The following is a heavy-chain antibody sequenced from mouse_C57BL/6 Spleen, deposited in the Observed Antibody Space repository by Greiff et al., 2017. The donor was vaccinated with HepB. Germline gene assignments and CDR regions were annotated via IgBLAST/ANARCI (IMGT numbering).Heavy chain of an antibody. CDR1: GYTFTDYN. Sequence: EVQLQESGPELVKPGASVKMSCKASGYTFTDYNMHWVKQSHGKSLEWIGYINPNNGGTSYNQKFKGKATLTVNKSSSTAYMELRSLTSEDSAVYYCARSWGLRPGGEDYFDYWGQGTTLTVSS. CDR2: INPNNGGT. D-gene: IGHD2-4*01. CDR3: ARSWGLRPGGEDYFDY. J-gene: IGHJ2*01. V-gene: IGHV1-22*01.